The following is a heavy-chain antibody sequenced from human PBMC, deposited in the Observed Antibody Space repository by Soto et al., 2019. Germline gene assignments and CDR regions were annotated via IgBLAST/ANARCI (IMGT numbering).Heavy chain of an antibody. CDR2: ISDSSAIR. D-gene: IGHD6-19*01. J-gene: IGHJ3*02. V-gene: IGHV3-48*02. CDR1: GFTFATYS. CDR3: ARASGWYPSDAFEI. Sequence: EAQLVESGGGLVQPGGSLRLSCAASGFTFATYSMNWVRQAPGKGLEWVSYISDSSAIRYYADSVTGRFTISRDNAKNSLYLQMNSLRDEDSALYYCARASGWYPSDAFEIWGQGTPVTVSS.